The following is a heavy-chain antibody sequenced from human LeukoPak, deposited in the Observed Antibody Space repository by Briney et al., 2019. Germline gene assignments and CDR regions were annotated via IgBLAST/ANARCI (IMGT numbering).Heavy chain of an antibody. D-gene: IGHD2-21*01. J-gene: IGHJ3*02. V-gene: IGHV3-23*01. CDR2: ISGSGGST. CDR1: GFTFSSYE. Sequence: SGGSLRLSCAASGFTFSSYEMNWVRQAPGKGLEWVSAISGSGGSTYYADSVKGRFTISRDNSKNTLYLQMNSLRAEDTAVYYCAKALWTYDAFDIWGQGTMVTVSS. CDR3: AKALWTYDAFDI.